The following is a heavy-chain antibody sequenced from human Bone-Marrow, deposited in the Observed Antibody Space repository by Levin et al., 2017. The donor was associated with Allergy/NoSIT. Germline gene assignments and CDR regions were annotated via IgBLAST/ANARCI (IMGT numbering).Heavy chain of an antibody. D-gene: IGHD6-19*01. CDR2: IYYSGST. V-gene: IGHV4-59*01. CDR1: GGSISSYY. CDR3: ARCTVAGNEAYHYFYFGMDG. Sequence: GSLRLSCTVSGGSISSYYWSWILQPPGKGLEWIGHIYYSGSTNYNPSLKSPVTISIDTSKNQISLKLTSVTAADTAVHYCARCTVAGNEAYHYFYFGMDGWGQGTTVTVSS. J-gene: IGHJ6*01.